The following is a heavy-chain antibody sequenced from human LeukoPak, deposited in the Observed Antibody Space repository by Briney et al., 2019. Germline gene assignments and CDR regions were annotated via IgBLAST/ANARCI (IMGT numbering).Heavy chain of an antibody. CDR2: INPNSGGT. V-gene: IGHV1-2*02. D-gene: IGHD6-19*01. CDR3: ARVLAAHFDY. CDR1: GYTFTGYY. Sequence: ASVKVSYKASGYTFTGYYMHWVRQAPGRGLEWMGWINPNSGGTNYAQKFQGRVTMTRDTSISTAYMELSRLRSDDTAVYYCARVLAAHFDYWGQGTLVTVSS. J-gene: IGHJ4*02.